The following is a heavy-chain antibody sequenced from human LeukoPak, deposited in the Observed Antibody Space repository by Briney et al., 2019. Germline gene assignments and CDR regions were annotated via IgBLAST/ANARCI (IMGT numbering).Heavy chain of an antibody. CDR2: ISGRGVGT. D-gene: IGHD2-2*01. CDR3: AKDAVPAALGEYFFDY. Sequence: GGSLRLSCAASGFTFSLYAMSWVRQAPGKGLEWVSGISGRGVGTTYADSVKGRFTISRDNSKNTLYLQMNSLRDEDTAVYYCAKDAVPAALGEYFFDYWGQGTRVTVSS. CDR1: GFTFSLYA. J-gene: IGHJ4*02. V-gene: IGHV3-23*01.